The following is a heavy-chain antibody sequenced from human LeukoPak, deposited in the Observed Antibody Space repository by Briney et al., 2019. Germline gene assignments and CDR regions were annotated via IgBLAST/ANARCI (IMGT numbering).Heavy chain of an antibody. V-gene: IGHV3-7*04. CDR2: IKQDGSEK. J-gene: IGHJ3*02. Sequence: PGGSLRLSCAASGITLSTYWMSWVRQAPGKGLEWVANIKQDGSEKNYVDSVKGRFTISRDNARNSLYLQMDSLRAEDTALYYCARGELYWHIWGQGTMVTVSS. CDR3: ARGELYWHI. CDR1: GITLSTYW. D-gene: IGHD1-7*01.